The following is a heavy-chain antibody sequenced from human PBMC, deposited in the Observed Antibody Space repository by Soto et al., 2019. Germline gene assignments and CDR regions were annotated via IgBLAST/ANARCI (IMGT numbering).Heavy chain of an antibody. Sequence: SQTLSLTCVISGDSVSINSGAWNWIRQSPSRGLEWLGRTYYRSKWYYDYAESVKSRIIISVDTSKNQFSLQLNSVTPEDAAVYYFTNRPANTLDYWGTAPQLTLST. J-gene: IGHJ4*02. CDR2: TYYRSKWYY. CDR1: GDSVSINSGA. CDR3: TNRPANTLDY. D-gene: IGHD2-2*01. V-gene: IGHV6-1*01.